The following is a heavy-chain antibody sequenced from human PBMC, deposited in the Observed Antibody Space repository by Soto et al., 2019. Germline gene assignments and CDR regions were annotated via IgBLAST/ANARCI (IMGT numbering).Heavy chain of an antibody. Sequence: EVQLWASGGGLVQPGGSLRLSCPASGFTFSTYAMSGVRQAPGKGLEWVSAISGSGGSTYYAGSVKGLFTISRTNSKQPLYLQTISLRAEDGAVFYCTYSSTPFDYWGKGSLVAVSS. J-gene: IGHJ4*02. V-gene: IGHV3-23*01. CDR3: TYSSTPFDY. D-gene: IGHD6-13*01. CDR2: ISGSGGST. CDR1: GFTFSTYA.